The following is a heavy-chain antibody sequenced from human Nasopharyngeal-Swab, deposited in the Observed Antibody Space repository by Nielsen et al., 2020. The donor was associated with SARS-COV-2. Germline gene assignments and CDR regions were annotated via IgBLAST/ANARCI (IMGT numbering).Heavy chain of an antibody. CDR3: ARIPRAGYYDSSGQGPYYYGMDV. V-gene: IGHV1-69*13. CDR2: IIPIFGTA. CDR1: GGTFISYA. Sequence: SVKVSCKASGGTFISYAISWVRQAPGQGLEWMGGIIPIFGTANYAQKFQGRVTITADESTSTAYMELSSLRSDDTAVYYCARIPRAGYYDSSGQGPYYYGMDVWGQGTTVTVSS. D-gene: IGHD3-22*01. J-gene: IGHJ6*02.